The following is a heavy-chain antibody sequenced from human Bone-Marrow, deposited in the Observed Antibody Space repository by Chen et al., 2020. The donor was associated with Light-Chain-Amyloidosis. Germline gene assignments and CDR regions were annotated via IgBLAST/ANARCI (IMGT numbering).Heavy chain of an antibody. J-gene: IGHJ4*02. Sequence: EQSGPEVKKPGESLKISCKGSGYTFPNYWIGWVRQMPGKGLEWMGGIYPDDSDASYRPAVEGQVTISPDKSITXXXXXGRXXXASDTAMYYCAGRRDGYNFDYWGQGTLVTVSS. CDR1: GYTFPNYW. V-gene: IGHV5-51*01. CDR3: AGRRDGYNFDY. CDR2: IYPDDSDA. D-gene: IGHD5-12*01.